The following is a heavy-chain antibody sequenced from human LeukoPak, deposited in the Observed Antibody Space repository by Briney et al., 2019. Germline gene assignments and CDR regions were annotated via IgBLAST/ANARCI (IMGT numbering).Heavy chain of an antibody. CDR2: ISSSSSYI. CDR3: ARDQAGEERDY. Sequence: GGSLRLSCAASGFTFSTYSMNWVRQAPGKGLEWVSSISSSSSYIYYADSVKGRFTISRDNAKKSLYLQMNSLRVEDTAVYYCARDQAGEERDYWGQGTLVTVSS. D-gene: IGHD7-27*01. CDR1: GFTFSTYS. J-gene: IGHJ4*02. V-gene: IGHV3-21*01.